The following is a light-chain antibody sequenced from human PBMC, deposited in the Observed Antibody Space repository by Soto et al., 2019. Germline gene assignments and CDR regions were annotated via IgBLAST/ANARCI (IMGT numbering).Light chain of an antibody. CDR1: QIVSSTY. CDR2: GSS. CDR3: QQYGVSPPNT. V-gene: IGKV3-20*01. J-gene: IGKJ4*01. Sequence: EIVLTQSPGTLSLSPGERATLSCRASQIVSSTYLAWFQQKPGQAPRLLIYGSSTRATGIPDGFSGSGSGTEFYLTIRGLEPEDFALYYCQQYGVSPPNTFGGGTKVEV.